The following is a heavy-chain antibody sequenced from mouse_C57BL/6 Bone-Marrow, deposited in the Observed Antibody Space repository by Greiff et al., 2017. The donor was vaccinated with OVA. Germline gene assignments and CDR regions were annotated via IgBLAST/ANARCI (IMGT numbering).Heavy chain of an antibody. CDR1: GYTFTSYW. V-gene: IGHV1-53*01. CDR2: INPSNGGT. D-gene: IGHD4-1*01. J-gene: IGHJ4*01. Sequence: VQLQQPGTELVKPGASVKLSCKASGYTFTSYWMHWVKQRPGQGLEWIGNINPSNGGTNYNEKFKSKATLTVDKSSSTAYMQLSSLTSEDSAVYYCARAWITGYYAMDYWGQGTSVTVSS. CDR3: ARAWITGYYAMDY.